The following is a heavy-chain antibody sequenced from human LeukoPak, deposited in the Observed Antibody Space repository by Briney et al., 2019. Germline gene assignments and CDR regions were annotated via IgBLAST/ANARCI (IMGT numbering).Heavy chain of an antibody. V-gene: IGHV5-51*01. Sequence: GESLKISCKGSGYSFTRYWIGWVRQMPGKGLEWMGIIYPGDSDTRYSPSFQGQVTISADKSISTAYLQWSSLKASDTAMYYCARHLRGYYDILTGYFGLDYWGQGTLVTVSS. J-gene: IGHJ4*02. CDR1: GYSFTRYW. CDR2: IYPGDSDT. D-gene: IGHD3-9*01. CDR3: ARHLRGYYDILTGYFGLDY.